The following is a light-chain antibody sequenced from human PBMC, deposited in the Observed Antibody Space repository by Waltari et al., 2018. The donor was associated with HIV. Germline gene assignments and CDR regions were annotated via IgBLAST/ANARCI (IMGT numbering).Light chain of an antibody. J-gene: IGLJ2*01. CDR2: EVY. Sequence: QSALTQPPSASGSPGQSVTISCHGTSSDVGGNNYVSWYQQYPGKAPRLMIYEVYKRPSGVPHRFSGSKSGNTASLTVSGLQAEDEANYYCSSYAGINTYVLFGGGTKLTVL. CDR1: SSDVGGNNY. V-gene: IGLV2-8*01. CDR3: SSYAGINTYVL.